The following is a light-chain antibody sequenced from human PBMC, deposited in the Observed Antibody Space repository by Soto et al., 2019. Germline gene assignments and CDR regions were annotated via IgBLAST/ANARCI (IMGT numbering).Light chain of an antibody. CDR3: GEQYRGQSFT. J-gene: IGKJ3*01. Sequence: DIQMTQSPPSLSASVGDRVTITCRASQGIDHSLAWYQQKPGEILNLLIYSASTLQSGVPSRFSGSGAGTHCTLIITSLLSEIVTTYYSGEQYRGQSFTFGPGTKVDV. V-gene: IGKV1-27*01. CDR1: QGIDHS. CDR2: SAS.